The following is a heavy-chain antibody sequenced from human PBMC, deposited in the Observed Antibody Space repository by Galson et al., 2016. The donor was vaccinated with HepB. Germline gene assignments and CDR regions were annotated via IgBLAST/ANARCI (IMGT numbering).Heavy chain of an antibody. CDR1: GFTFTNYC. V-gene: IGHV1-18*01. CDR3: ARAPSDDRGIDCLYYYHMDV. CDR2: ISTYSGNT. Sequence: SVKVSCKASGFTFTNYCFSWMRQAPGQGLEWMGWISTYSGNTYYAQNLQGRVSMTTDTSTNTAYLQLKSLRSDDTAVYYCARAPSDDRGIDCLYYYHMDVWGQGTTVTVSS. D-gene: IGHD2-21*02. J-gene: IGHJ6*02.